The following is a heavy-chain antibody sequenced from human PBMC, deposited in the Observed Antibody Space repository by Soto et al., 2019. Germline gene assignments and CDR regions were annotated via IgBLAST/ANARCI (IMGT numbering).Heavy chain of an antibody. D-gene: IGHD4-17*01. Sequence: EVQLVESGENLVQPGGSPRLSCAASGFTFSNYWIHWVRQAPGKGLVWVSRIKGDEITTNYADSVKGRFTISRDNAKNTVFLQMHSLRAEDTALYYCARGLYGAYGQDFWGQGILVTVSS. CDR2: IKGDEITT. CDR3: ARGLYGAYGQDF. CDR1: GFTFSNYW. J-gene: IGHJ4*02. V-gene: IGHV3-74*01.